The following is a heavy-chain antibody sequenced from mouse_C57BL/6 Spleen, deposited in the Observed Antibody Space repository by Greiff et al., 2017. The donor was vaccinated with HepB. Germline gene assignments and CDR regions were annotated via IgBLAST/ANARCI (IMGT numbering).Heavy chain of an antibody. CDR2: IYPGDGDT. J-gene: IGHJ4*01. CDR1: GYAFSSSW. CDR3: ARSRESPDYYAMDY. V-gene: IGHV1-82*01. Sequence: QVQLQQSGPELVKPGASVKISCKASGYAFSSSWMNWVKQRPGKGLEWIGRIYPGDGDTNYNGKFKGKATLTADKSSSTAYMQLSSLTSEDSAVYFCARSRESPDYYAMDYWGQRTSVTVSS.